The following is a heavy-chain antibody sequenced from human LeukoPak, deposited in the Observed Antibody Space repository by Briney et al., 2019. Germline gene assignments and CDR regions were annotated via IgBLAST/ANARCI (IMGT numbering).Heavy chain of an antibody. CDR3: AKASYGSGSYAGDY. CDR1: GFTFSSSA. V-gene: IGHV3-23*01. D-gene: IGHD3-10*01. Sequence: GGSLRLSCAASGFTFSSSAMSWVRQAPGKGLEWVSSISGSGSGGSTYYADSVKGRFTISRDNSKNTLYLQMNSLRAEDTAVYYCAKASYGSGSYAGDYWGQGTLVTVSS. J-gene: IGHJ4*02. CDR2: ISGSGSGGST.